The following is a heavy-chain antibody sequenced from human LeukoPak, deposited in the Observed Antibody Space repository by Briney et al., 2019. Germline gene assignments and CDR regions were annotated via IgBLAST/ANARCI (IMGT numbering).Heavy chain of an antibody. D-gene: IGHD2-8*01. V-gene: IGHV1-2*02. CDR2: INPNSGGT. CDR3: ATRDDIVLMVYATQDAAFDI. Sequence: GASVKVSCKASGYTFTGYYMHWVRQAPGQGLEWMGWINPNSGGTNYAQKFQGRVTMTRDTSISTAYMELSRLRSDDTAVYYCATRDDIVLMVYATQDAAFDIWGQGTMVTVSS. J-gene: IGHJ3*02. CDR1: GYTFTGYY.